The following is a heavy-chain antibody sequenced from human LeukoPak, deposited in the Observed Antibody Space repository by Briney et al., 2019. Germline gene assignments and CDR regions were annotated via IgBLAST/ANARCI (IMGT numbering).Heavy chain of an antibody. J-gene: IGHJ4*02. CDR2: IKQDGSAK. CDR1: GFTFSSYW. CDR3: AREPVDTAMVPSAYFDY. V-gene: IGHV3-7*01. Sequence: GGSLRLSCAASGFTFSSYWMSWVRQAPGKGLEWVANIKQDGSAKYYVDSVKGRFTISRDNAKNSLYLQMNSLRAEDTAVYYCAREPVDTAMVPSAYFDYWGQGTLVTVSS. D-gene: IGHD5-18*01.